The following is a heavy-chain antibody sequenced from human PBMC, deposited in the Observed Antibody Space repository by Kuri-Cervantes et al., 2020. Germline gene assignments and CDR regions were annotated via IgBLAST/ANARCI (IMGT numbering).Heavy chain of an antibody. CDR3: AKADSGRGGEAD. CDR1: GFTFSNYW. CDR2: IKEDGSER. Sequence: GESLKSSCAASGFTFSNYWMDWVRQAPGKGLEWVATIKEDGSERYYVDSVKGRFTISRDNAENSLYLQMDSLRAEDTAVYYCAKADSGRGGEADWGQGTLVTVSS. J-gene: IGHJ4*02. V-gene: IGHV3-7*04. D-gene: IGHD3-10*01.